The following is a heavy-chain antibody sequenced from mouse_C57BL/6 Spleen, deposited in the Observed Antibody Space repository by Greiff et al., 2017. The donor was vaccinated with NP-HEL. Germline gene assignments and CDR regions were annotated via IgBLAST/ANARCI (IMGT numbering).Heavy chain of an antibody. CDR1: GYTFTSYW. J-gene: IGHJ1*03. CDR3: ARGGSNYWYFDV. Sequence: QVQLQQPGAELVMPGASVKLSCKASGYTFTSYWMHWVKQRPGQGLEWIGEIDPSDSYTNYNQKFKGKSTLTVDKSSSTADMQLSSLTSEDSAVYYCARGGSNYWYFDVWGTGTTVTVSS. CDR2: IDPSDSYT. V-gene: IGHV1-69*01. D-gene: IGHD2-5*01.